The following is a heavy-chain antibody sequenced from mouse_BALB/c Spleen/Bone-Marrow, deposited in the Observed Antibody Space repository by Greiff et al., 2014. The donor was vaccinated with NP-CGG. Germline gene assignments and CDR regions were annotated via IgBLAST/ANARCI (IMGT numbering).Heavy chain of an antibody. V-gene: IGHV1-7*01. CDR1: GYSFTNYW. CDR3: ARYGNYPLFAY. D-gene: IGHD2-1*01. Sequence: QVQLQQPGAELAKPGASVKMSCKASGYSFTNYWMHWVKQRPGQGLEWIGYISPSTGYSEYNQKFKDKATLTADKSSSIAYMQLSSLTSEDSAVYYCARYGNYPLFAYWGQGTLVTVSA. J-gene: IGHJ3*01. CDR2: ISPSTGYS.